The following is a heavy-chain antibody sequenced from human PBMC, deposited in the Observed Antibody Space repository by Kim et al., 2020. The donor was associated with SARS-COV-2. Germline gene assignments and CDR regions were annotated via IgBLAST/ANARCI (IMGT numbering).Heavy chain of an antibody. CDR3: ARDPDAFDI. CDR2: STR. Sequence: STRYYADAVKGRFTISRDNAKNSLYLQMNSLRAEDTAVYYCARDPDAFDIWGQGTMVTVSS. J-gene: IGHJ3*02. V-gene: IGHV3-11*01.